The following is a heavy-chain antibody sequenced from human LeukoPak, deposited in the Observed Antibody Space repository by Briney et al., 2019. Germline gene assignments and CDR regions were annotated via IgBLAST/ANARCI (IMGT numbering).Heavy chain of an antibody. D-gene: IGHD6-19*01. CDR2: INPSGGST. CDR1: GYTFTSYA. J-gene: IGHJ4*02. CDR3: AREGIAVADEFDY. Sequence: GASVKVSCKASGYTFTSYAIHWVRQAPGQGLEWMGIINPSGGSTSYAQKFQGRVTMTRDTSTSTVYMELSSLRSEDTAVYYCAREGIAVADEFDYWGQGTLVTVSS. V-gene: IGHV1-46*01.